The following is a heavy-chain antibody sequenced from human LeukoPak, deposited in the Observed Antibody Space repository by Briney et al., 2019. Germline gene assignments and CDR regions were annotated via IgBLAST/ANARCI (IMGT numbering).Heavy chain of an antibody. J-gene: IGHJ4*02. CDR1: GFTFSSYG. CDR2: IKEDGSEK. V-gene: IGHV3-7*01. D-gene: IGHD4-23*01. Sequence: PGGPLRLSCAASGFTFSSYGMHWVRQAPGKGLEWVANIKEDGSEKYYVDSVKGRFTISRDNVKKSLYLQMNSLRAEDTAVYYCARALVIDYWGQGTLVTVSS. CDR3: ARALVIDY.